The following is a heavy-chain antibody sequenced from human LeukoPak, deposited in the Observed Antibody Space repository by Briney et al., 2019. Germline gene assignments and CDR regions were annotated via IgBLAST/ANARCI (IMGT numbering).Heavy chain of an antibody. J-gene: IGHJ5*02. V-gene: IGHV4-39*07. Sequence: SETLSLTCTVSGGSISSGDYYWSWIRQPPGKGLEWIGEINHSGSTNYNPSLKSRVTISVDTSKNQFSLKLSSVTAADTAVYYCARGRYDFWSGYYSNWFDPWGQGTLVTVSS. CDR3: ARGRYDFWSGYYSNWFDP. D-gene: IGHD3-3*01. CDR2: INHSGST. CDR1: GGSISSGDYY.